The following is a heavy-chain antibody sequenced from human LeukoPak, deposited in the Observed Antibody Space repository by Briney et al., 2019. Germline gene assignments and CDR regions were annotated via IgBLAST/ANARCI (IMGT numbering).Heavy chain of an antibody. J-gene: IGHJ4*02. V-gene: IGHV5-51*01. CDR1: GYSFTSYW. CDR3: AKTYYYDSSGYYYFDY. Sequence: GESLKISCKGSGYSFTSYWIGWVRQMPGKGLEWMGIIYPGDSDTRYSPSFQGQVTISADKSISTAYLQWSSLKASGTAMYYCAKTYYYDSSGYYYFDYWGQGTLVTVSS. CDR2: IYPGDSDT. D-gene: IGHD3-22*01.